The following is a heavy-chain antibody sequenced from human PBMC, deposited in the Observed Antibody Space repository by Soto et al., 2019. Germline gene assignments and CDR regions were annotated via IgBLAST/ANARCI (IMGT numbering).Heavy chain of an antibody. Sequence: QLQLQESGPGLVKPSETLSLTCTVSGGSISSSSYYWGWIRQPPGKGLEWIGSIYYSGSTYYNPSLKSRVTISVDTSKNQFSLKLSSVTAADTAVYYCARHLVVPAAIYAFDIWGQGTMVTVSS. D-gene: IGHD2-2*01. CDR1: GGSISSSSYY. CDR2: IYYSGST. CDR3: ARHLVVPAAIYAFDI. J-gene: IGHJ3*02. V-gene: IGHV4-39*01.